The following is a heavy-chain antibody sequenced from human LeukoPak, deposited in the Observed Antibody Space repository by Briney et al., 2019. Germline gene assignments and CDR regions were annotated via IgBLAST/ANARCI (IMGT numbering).Heavy chain of an antibody. V-gene: IGHV4-34*01. CDR1: GGSFSGYY. D-gene: IGHD3-10*01. J-gene: IGHJ4*02. Sequence: SETLSLTCAVYGGSFSGYYWSWIREPPGKGLGCIGEINHRGSTNYNPSLKSRVTISVDTSKNQFSLKLSSVTAADTAVYHCARHSRFYGSGRPFDYWGQGTLVTVSA. CDR2: INHRGST. CDR3: ARHSRFYGSGRPFDY.